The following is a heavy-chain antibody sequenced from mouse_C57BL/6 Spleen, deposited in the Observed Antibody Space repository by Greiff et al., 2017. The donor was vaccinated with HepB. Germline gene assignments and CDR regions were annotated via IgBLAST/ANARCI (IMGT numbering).Heavy chain of an antibody. Sequence: VQLKQSGAELVRPGASVKLSCTASGFNIKDDYMHWVKQRPEQGLEWIGWIDPENGDTEYASKFQGKATITADTSSNTAYLQHSSLTSEDTAVYYCTPSYFDYWGQGTTLTVSS. CDR3: TPSYFDY. J-gene: IGHJ2*01. V-gene: IGHV14-4*01. CDR1: GFNIKDDY. CDR2: IDPENGDT.